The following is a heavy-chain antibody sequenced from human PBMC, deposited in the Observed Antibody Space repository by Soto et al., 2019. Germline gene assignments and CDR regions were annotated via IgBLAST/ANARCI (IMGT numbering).Heavy chain of an antibody. V-gene: IGHV1-18*01. CDR1: DYTFTSYT. J-gene: IGHJ4*02. Sequence: QVQLVQSGAEVKKPGASVKVSCKASDYTFTSYTITWVRQAPGQGLEWMGWINPYNSNTNYAQRFQDRVTMTTDTSTRIAYMELRSLRSDDTAVYYCARVDAYNQPNFGYWGQGTLVTVSS. D-gene: IGHD1-1*01. CDR3: ARVDAYNQPNFGY. CDR2: INPYNSNT.